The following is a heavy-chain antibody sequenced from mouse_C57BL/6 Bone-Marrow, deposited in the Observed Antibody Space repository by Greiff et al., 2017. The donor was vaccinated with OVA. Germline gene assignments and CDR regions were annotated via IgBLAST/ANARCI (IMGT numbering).Heavy chain of an antibody. CDR3: ARVREGYYGSSYRDAMDY. Sequence: QVQLQQPGAELVKPGASVKMSCKASGYTFTSYWITWVKQRPGQGLEWIGDIYPGSGSTNYNEKFKSKATLTVDTSSSTAYMQLSSLTSEDAAVYYCARVREGYYGSSYRDAMDYWGQGTSVTVSS. CDR2: IYPGSGST. CDR1: GYTFTSYW. D-gene: IGHD1-1*01. J-gene: IGHJ4*01. V-gene: IGHV1-55*01.